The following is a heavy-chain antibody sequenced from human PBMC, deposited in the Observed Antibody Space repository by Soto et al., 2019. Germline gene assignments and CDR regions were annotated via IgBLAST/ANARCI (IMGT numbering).Heavy chain of an antibody. Sequence: GGSLRLSCAASGFTFSSYSMNWVRQAPGKGLEWVSYISSSSSTIYYADSVKGRFTISRDNAKNSLYLQMNSLRAEDTAVYYCARDPSRYFDWFSNRDQSEMIDYWGQGTLVTVSS. J-gene: IGHJ4*02. D-gene: IGHD3-9*01. CDR2: ISSSSSTI. CDR3: ARDPSRYFDWFSNRDQSEMIDY. V-gene: IGHV3-48*01. CDR1: GFTFSSYS.